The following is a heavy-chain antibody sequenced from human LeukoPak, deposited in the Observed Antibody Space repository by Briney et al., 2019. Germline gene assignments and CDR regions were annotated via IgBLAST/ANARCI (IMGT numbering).Heavy chain of an antibody. V-gene: IGHV4-4*02. CDR2: IYYSGST. J-gene: IGHJ4*02. Sequence: SGTLSFTCAVSGDSIFSTNWWSWVRQPPGKGLEWIGEIYYSGSTHYSPSLKSRVTISIDKSKSQFSLKLTSVTAADTAVYYCARSPTKRVIEDYWGQGILVTVSS. D-gene: IGHD3-16*02. CDR3: ARSPTKRVIEDY. CDR1: GDSIFSTNW.